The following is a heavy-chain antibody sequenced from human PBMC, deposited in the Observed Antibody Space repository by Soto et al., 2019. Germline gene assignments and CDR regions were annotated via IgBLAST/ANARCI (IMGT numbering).Heavy chain of an antibody. CDR3: AKDISMGRNYMDV. CDR1: GFTFSNNG. D-gene: IGHD3-10*01. CDR2: ISYDGSNK. Sequence: GGSLRLSCTASGFTFSNNGMHWVRQAPGKGLEWVSVISYDGSNKYYADSVKGRFTISRENSKNTLYLQMNSLRAEDTAVYYCAKDISMGRNYMDVWGKGTTVTVSS. V-gene: IGHV3-30*18. J-gene: IGHJ6*03.